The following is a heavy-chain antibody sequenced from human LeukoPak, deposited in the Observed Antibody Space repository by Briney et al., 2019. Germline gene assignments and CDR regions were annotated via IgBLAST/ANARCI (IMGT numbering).Heavy chain of an antibody. Sequence: SVKVSCKASGGTFSSYAISWVRQAPGQGLEWMGRIIPILGIANYAQKFQGRVTITADKSTSTAYMELSSLRSEDTAVYYCARVYGSDYCFDYWGQGTLVTVSS. CDR2: IIPILGIA. CDR3: ARVYGSDYCFDY. D-gene: IGHD3-10*01. J-gene: IGHJ4*02. CDR1: GGTFSSYA. V-gene: IGHV1-69*04.